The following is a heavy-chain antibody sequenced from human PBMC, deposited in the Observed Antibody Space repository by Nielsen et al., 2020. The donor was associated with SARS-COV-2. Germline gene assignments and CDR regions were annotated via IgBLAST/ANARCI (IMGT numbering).Heavy chain of an antibody. Sequence: GESLKISCAASGFTFSSYAMSWVRQAPGKGLEWVSAISGSGGSTSYADSVKGRFTISRDNAKNTLYLQMNSLRAEDTAVYYCARDLSRGWFDYWGQGTLVTVSS. CDR3: ARDLSRGWFDY. V-gene: IGHV3-23*01. CDR1: GFTFSSYA. CDR2: ISGSGGST. D-gene: IGHD6-19*01. J-gene: IGHJ4*02.